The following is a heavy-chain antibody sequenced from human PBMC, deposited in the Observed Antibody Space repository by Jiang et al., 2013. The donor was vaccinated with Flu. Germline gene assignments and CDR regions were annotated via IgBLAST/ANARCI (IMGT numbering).Heavy chain of an antibody. Sequence: NIKQDGSEKYYVDSVKGRFTISRDNAKNSLYLQMNSLRAEDTAVYYCARAGVGARPRDYYYYYGMDVWGQGTTVTVSS. J-gene: IGHJ6*02. CDR2: IKQDGSEK. CDR3: ARAGVGARPRDYYYYYGMDV. D-gene: IGHD1-26*01. V-gene: IGHV3-7*03.